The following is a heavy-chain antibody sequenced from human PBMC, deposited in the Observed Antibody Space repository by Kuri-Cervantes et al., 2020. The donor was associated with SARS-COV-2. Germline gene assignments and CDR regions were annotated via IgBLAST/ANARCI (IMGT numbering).Heavy chain of an antibody. CDR2: ISAYNGNT. CDR3: ARDLEYRHILRDEDAFDI. V-gene: IGHV1-18*01. J-gene: IGHJ3*02. D-gene: IGHD3-9*01. Sequence: ASVKVSCKASGYTFTSYGISWVRQAPGQGLEWMGWISAYNGNTNYAQKLQGRVTMTTDTSTSTAYMELRSLRSDDTAVYYCARDLEYRHILRDEDAFDIWGQGTMVTVSS. CDR1: GYTFTSYG.